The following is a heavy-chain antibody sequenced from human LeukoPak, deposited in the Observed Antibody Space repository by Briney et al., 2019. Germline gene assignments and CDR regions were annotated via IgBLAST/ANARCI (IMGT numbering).Heavy chain of an antibody. V-gene: IGHV1-18*01. Sequence: ASVKVSCKASGYTFTSYGIGWVRQAPGQGLEWMGWISAYNGNTNYAQKLQGRVTMTTDTSTSTAYMELRSLRSDDTAVYYCARGSRRYDFWSGYQYWGQGTLVTVSS. CDR1: GYTFTSYG. D-gene: IGHD3-3*01. CDR3: ARGSRRYDFWSGYQY. CDR2: ISAYNGNT. J-gene: IGHJ4*02.